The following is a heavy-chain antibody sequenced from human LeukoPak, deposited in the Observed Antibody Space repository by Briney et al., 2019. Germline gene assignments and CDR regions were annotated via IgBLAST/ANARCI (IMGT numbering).Heavy chain of an antibody. V-gene: IGHV1-8*01. J-gene: IGHJ4*02. D-gene: IGHD3-22*01. CDR3: VRAVNFFDDSGYYYFDF. CDR2: MNPNSGNT. Sequence: ASVKVSCKASGYTFTSYDINWVRQATGQGLEWMGWMNPNSGNTGYAQKFQGRVTMTRDTSINTAYMDLSRLGSDDTAVYYCVRAVNFFDDSGYYYFDFWGQGTRVIVSS. CDR1: GYTFTSYD.